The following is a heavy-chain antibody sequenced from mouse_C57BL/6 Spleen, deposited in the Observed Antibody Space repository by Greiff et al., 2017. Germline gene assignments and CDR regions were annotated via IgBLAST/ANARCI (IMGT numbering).Heavy chain of an antibody. CDR1: GYTFTSYW. CDR2: IHPNSGST. CDR3: ARSYGSSSWFAY. J-gene: IGHJ3*01. Sequence: QVQLQQPGAELVKPGASVQLSCKASGYTFTSYWMHWVKQRPGQGLEWIGMIHPNSGSTNYNEKFKSKATLTVDKSSSTAYMQLSSLTSEDSAVYYCARSYGSSSWFAYWGQGTLVTVSA. D-gene: IGHD1-1*01. V-gene: IGHV1-64*01.